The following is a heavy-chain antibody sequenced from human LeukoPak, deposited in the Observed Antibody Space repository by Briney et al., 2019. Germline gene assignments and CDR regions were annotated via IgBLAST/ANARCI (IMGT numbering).Heavy chain of an antibody. Sequence: GASVKVSCKASGYTFTGYYMHWVRQAPGRGLEWMGWINPNSGGTNYAQKFQGRVTMTRDTSISTAYMELSRLRSDDTAVYYCARDLTYSSSWYGYWGQGTLVTVSS. D-gene: IGHD6-13*01. J-gene: IGHJ4*02. CDR2: INPNSGGT. CDR1: GYTFTGYY. CDR3: ARDLTYSSSWYGY. V-gene: IGHV1-2*02.